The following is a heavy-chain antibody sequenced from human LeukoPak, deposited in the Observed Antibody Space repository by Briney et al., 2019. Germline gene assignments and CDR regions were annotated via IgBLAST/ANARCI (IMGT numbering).Heavy chain of an antibody. V-gene: IGHV3-30-3*01. CDR3: ARGWRMGDYYYGMDV. CDR1: GFTFSSYA. D-gene: IGHD1-26*01. CDR2: ISYDGSNR. J-gene: IGHJ6*02. Sequence: GRSLRLSYAAAGFTFSSYAMHWVRQAPGKGLEWVAVISYDGSNRYYADSVKGRFTISRDNSKNTLYLQMNSLRAEDTAVYYCARGWRMGDYYYGMDVWGQGTTVTVSS.